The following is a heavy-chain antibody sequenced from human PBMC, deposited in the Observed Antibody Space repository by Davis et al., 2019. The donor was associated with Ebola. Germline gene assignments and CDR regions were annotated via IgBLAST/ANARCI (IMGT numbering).Heavy chain of an antibody. CDR1: GFTFSDYG. Sequence: PGGSLRLSCAASGFTFSDYGMSWVRQAPGKGLEWVSGVTGSSDRYYADSVKGRFTISRDNSKNTLYLQMNSLRAEDTAVYYCANPSSGWYYFDYWGQGTLVTVSS. D-gene: IGHD6-19*01. CDR3: ANPSSGWYYFDY. CDR2: VTGSSDR. J-gene: IGHJ4*02. V-gene: IGHV3-23*01.